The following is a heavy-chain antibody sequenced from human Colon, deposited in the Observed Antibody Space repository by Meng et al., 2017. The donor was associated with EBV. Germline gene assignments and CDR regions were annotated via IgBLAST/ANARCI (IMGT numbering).Heavy chain of an antibody. Sequence: SSPGLVKSLTCPSPRCSISGGSITWTSSCWGWVHERHGKGLEWIGSNSYRASTNYNPVSKSLFSMYVDMSKNQFSLTVNSMTAADTAIYYCVISSHNWGQGTLVTVSS. CDR3: VISSHN. V-gene: IGHV4-39*07. J-gene: IGHJ4*02. CDR2: NSYRAST. D-gene: IGHD3-3*02. CDR1: GGSITWTSSC.